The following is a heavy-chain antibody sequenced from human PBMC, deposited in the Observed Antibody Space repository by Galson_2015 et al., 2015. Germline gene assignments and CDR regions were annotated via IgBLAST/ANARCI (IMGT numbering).Heavy chain of an antibody. V-gene: IGHV3-23*01. J-gene: IGHJ4*02. CDR1: GFTFSSYA. CDR2: ISGSGGST. D-gene: IGHD2-21*02. Sequence: SLRLSCAASGFTFSSYAMSWVRQAPGKGLEWVSAISGSGGSTYYADSVKGRFTISRDNSKNTLYLQMNSLRAEDTAVYYCAKDRGAGARGTPTRNVVVTAIDVGLGYWGQGTLVTVSS. CDR3: AKDRGAGARGTPTRNVVVTAIDVGLGY.